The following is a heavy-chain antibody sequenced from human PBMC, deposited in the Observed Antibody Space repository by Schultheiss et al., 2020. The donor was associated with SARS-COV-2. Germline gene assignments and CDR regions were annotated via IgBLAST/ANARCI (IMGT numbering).Heavy chain of an antibody. CDR3: SAELVVVTATEDY. Sequence: GGSLRLFCAASGFTFSSYWMHWVRQAPGKGLVWVSRINSDGSSTSYADSVKGRFTISRDNAKNTLYLQMNSLRAEDTAVYYCSAELVVVTATEDYWGQGTLVTVSS. J-gene: IGHJ4*02. CDR1: GFTFSSYW. D-gene: IGHD2-21*02. V-gene: IGHV3-74*01. CDR2: INSDGSST.